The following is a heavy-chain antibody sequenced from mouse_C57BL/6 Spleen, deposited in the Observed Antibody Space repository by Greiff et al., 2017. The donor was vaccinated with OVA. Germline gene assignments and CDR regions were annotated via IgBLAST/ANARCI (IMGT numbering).Heavy chain of an antibody. CDR2: IDPENGDT. J-gene: IGHJ2*01. CDR1: GFNIKDDY. D-gene: IGHD1-1*01. Sequence: EVQLQQSGAELVRPGASVKLSCTASGFNIKDDYMHWVKQRPEQGLEWIGWIDPENGDTEYASKFQGKATITADTSSNTAYLQLSSLTSEDTAVYYCTSYYGSRDYFDYWGQGTTLTVSS. V-gene: IGHV14-4*01. CDR3: TSYYGSRDYFDY.